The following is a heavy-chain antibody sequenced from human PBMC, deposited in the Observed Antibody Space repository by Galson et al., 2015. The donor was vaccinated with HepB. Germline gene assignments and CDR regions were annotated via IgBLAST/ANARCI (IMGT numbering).Heavy chain of an antibody. CDR1: GYTFTSYA. Sequence: SVKVSCKASGYTFTSYAMNWVRQAPGQGLEWMGWINTNTGNPTYAQGFTGRFVFSLDTSVSTAYLQISSLKAEDTAVYYCAREGYYDYIWGSYRSDAFDIWGQGTMVTVSS. CDR2: INTNTGNP. V-gene: IGHV7-4-1*02. D-gene: IGHD3-16*02. J-gene: IGHJ3*02. CDR3: AREGYYDYIWGSYRSDAFDI.